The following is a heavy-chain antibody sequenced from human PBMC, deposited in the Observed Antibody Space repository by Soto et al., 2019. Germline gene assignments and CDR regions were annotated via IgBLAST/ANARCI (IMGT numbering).Heavy chain of an antibody. D-gene: IGHD6-6*01. Sequence: EAQLVESGGGLVQPGGSLRLSCAASGFTFSVYTMHWVRQSPGKGLEWISSITSSGTTISYADSAKGRFTISRDNAKSSLFLQMDTLRDEDTAVYYCARDGYSTSSDWPWFDPWGQGTLVTVSS. CDR1: GFTFSVYT. V-gene: IGHV3-48*02. CDR3: ARDGYSTSSDWPWFDP. CDR2: ITSSGTTI. J-gene: IGHJ5*02.